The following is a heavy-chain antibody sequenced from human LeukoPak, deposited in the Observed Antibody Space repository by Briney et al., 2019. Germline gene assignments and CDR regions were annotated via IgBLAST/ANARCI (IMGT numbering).Heavy chain of an antibody. J-gene: IGHJ6*02. V-gene: IGHV3-20*04. Sequence: GGSLRLSCAASGFTFDDYGLSWVRQAPGKGLEWVSGINWNGGTTGYADSVRGRFTISRDNGKSSLFLQMNSLRAEDTAFYYCARDDYAVAGYYYGMDVWGQGTTVTVSS. CDR1: GFTFDDYG. CDR3: ARDDYAVAGYYYGMDV. CDR2: INWNGGTT. D-gene: IGHD6-19*01.